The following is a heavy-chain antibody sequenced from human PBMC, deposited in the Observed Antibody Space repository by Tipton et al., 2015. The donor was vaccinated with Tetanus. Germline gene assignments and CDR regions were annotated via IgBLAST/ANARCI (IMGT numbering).Heavy chain of an antibody. Sequence: TLSLTCSVSGGSISSNNYHWAWIRQPPGKGLEWIGSIYYSGTTDYSPSLKSRVTISVDTSKNQFSLKLSSLTAADAAVYYCARPSTTVTPRAFDVWGQGTMVTVSS. J-gene: IGHJ3*01. D-gene: IGHD4-17*01. CDR3: ARPSTTVTPRAFDV. CDR2: IYYSGTT. V-gene: IGHV4-39*01. CDR1: GGSISSNNYH.